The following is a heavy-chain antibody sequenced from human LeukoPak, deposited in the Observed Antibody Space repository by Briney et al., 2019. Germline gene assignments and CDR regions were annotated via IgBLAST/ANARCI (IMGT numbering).Heavy chain of an antibody. Sequence: GGSLRLSCAASEFIVSINYMTWVRQAPGKGLEWVSAISGSGDRTFYADSVKGRLTISRDNSKNTLYLQLNTVRAEDTALYYCARGGTNYYYMDVWGNGTTVTVSS. D-gene: IGHD3-10*01. CDR3: ARGGTNYYYMDV. V-gene: IGHV3-23*01. CDR2: ISGSGDRT. CDR1: EFIVSINY. J-gene: IGHJ6*03.